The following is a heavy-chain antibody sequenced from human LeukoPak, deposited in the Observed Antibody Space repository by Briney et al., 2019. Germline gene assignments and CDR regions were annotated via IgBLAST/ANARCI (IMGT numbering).Heavy chain of an antibody. CDR1: GDSISSSSYF. V-gene: IGHV4-39*01. Sequence: SETLSLTCTVSGDSISSSSYFWGWIRQPPGKGLEWIGSMYYSGSTYYSPSLKSRVTISVDTSKNQFSLKLTSVTAADTAVYYCARLLISTSCPGDYWGQGTLVTVSS. D-gene: IGHD2-2*01. CDR2: MYYSGST. CDR3: ARLLISTSCPGDY. J-gene: IGHJ4*02.